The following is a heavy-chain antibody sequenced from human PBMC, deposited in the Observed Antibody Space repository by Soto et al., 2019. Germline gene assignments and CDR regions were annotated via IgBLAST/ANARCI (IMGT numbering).Heavy chain of an antibody. CDR2: IIPLFGTT. CDR3: AAELGFGKLSVV. D-gene: IGHD3-10*01. CDR1: GDTFKNCV. V-gene: IGHV1-69*01. J-gene: IGHJ6*02. Sequence: QVQVVQSGAEVRRPGSSVKVSCKASGDTFKNCVISWVRQAPGQGLEWMGGIIPLFGTTDFAQRFQGRLTITTDESTTTAYMELSRLRSEDTATYYCAAELGFGKLSVVWGQGTTVIVSS.